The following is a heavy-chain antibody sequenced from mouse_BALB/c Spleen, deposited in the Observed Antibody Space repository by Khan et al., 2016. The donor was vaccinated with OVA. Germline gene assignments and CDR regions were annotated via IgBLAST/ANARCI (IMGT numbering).Heavy chain of an antibody. CDR2: IYPGNSDT. J-gene: IGHJ2*01. V-gene: IGHV1-5*01. CDR1: GYTFTNYW. CDR3: ARNGFGNYEIWDY. Sequence: VQLQQSGTVLARPGASVKMSCKASGYTFTNYWMPWVKQRPGQGLEWIGTIYPGNSDTNYNHKFTGKAKLPAVTSTSTAYMELSRLTTEDSAVYSCARNGFGNYEIWDYWGQGTTLTVSS. D-gene: IGHD2-1*01.